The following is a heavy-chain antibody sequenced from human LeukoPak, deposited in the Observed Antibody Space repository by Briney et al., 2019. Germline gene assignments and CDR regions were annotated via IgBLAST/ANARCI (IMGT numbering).Heavy chain of an antibody. V-gene: IGHV4-31*03. CDR1: GGSISSGGYY. D-gene: IGHD2-2*01. CDR3: ARDVPYCSSTSCYSSHYGMDV. CDR2: IYYSGST. J-gene: IGHJ6*02. Sequence: SQTLSLTCTVSGGSISSGGYYWSWIRRHPGKGLEWIGYIYYSGSTYYNPSLKSRVTISVDTSKNQFSLKLSSVTAADTAVYYCARDVPYCSSTSCYSSHYGMDVWGQGTTVTVSS.